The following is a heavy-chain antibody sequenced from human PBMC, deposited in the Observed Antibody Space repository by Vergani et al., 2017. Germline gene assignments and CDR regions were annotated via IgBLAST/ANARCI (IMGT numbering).Heavy chain of an antibody. CDR2: VYYTGST. J-gene: IGHJ5*02. V-gene: IGHV4-59*01. CDR1: GDAIKDFY. D-gene: IGHD2/OR15-2a*01. Sequence: QVQLQESGPGLVKPSETLSLTCTVSGDAIKDFYWSWFRQPPGKGLEWIGYVYYTGSTTYNPSLKSRVTISVDTSNNQFSLRMTSLTAADTAIYYCARDRDLYCLSTTSCHNLFDPWCQGSLVTVSS. CDR3: ARDRDLYCLSTTSCHNLFDP.